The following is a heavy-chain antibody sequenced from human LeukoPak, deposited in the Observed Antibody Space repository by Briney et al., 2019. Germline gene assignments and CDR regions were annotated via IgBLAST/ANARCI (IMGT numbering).Heavy chain of an antibody. CDR3: ARGGPSGSHTAY. V-gene: IGHV4-38-2*02. Sequence: SETLSLTCTVSGYSISSGYYWGWIRPPPGKRLEWIGSINHSGSTYYNPSLRSRVTISVDTSTNQFSLKLSSVTAADTAVYSCARGGPSGSHTAYWGQGTLVTVSS. CDR2: INHSGST. CDR1: GYSISSGYY. J-gene: IGHJ4*02. D-gene: IGHD1-26*01.